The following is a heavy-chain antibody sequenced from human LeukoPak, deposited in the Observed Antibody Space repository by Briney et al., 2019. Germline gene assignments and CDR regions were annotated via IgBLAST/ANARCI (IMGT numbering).Heavy chain of an antibody. CDR3: AKAERYCGGDCYPYYFDY. V-gene: IGHV3-23*01. Sequence: GGSLRLSCAASGFTFSRYAMSWVRQAPGKGLEWVSAISGSGTSTYYADSVKGRFTISRDNPKNTLYLQMNSLRAEDTAVYYCAKAERYCGGDCYPYYFDYWGQGTLVTVSS. CDR1: GFTFSRYA. D-gene: IGHD2-21*02. CDR2: ISGSGTST. J-gene: IGHJ4*02.